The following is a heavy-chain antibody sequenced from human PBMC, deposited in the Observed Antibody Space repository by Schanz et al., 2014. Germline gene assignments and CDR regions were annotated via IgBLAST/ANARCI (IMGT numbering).Heavy chain of an antibody. V-gene: IGHV1-3*04. CDR2: INTGSGDT. Sequence: QVHLVQSGAEVKRPGASVKVSCKASEYSFTSYSMHWVRQAPGQRLEWMGWINTGSGDTKYSQNFQGRVTITRDTSASTAYMELSSLRSEDTAVYSCARGIGGYGANNYFDYWGQGTLVTVPS. CDR1: EYSFTSYS. CDR3: ARGIGGYGANNYFDY. D-gene: IGHD5-12*01. J-gene: IGHJ4*02.